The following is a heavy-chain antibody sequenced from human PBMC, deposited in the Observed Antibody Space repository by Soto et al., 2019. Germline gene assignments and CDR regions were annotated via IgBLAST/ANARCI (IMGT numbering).Heavy chain of an antibody. CDR1: GGSVSSYY. J-gene: IGHJ4*02. V-gene: IGHV4-59*08. CDR3: ARHSNRNYGLYYFDY. Sequence: PSETLSLTCTVSGGSVSSYYWSWIRQSPGKGLEWIGYVYYSGSTKYRPSLKIRVTISVDKSKNQFSLKVSSATAADTAVYYCARHSNRNYGLYYFDYWGLGALVTVSS. CDR2: VYYSGST. D-gene: IGHD4-4*01.